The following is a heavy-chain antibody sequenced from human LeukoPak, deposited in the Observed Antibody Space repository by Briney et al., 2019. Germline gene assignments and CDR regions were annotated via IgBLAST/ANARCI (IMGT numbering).Heavy chain of an antibody. D-gene: IGHD3-16*01. J-gene: IGHJ4*02. CDR3: ARHHTSSKPIDY. CDR2: VYSTGHT. V-gene: IGHV4-39*01. Sequence: SETLSLTCNVSGASISSSSYYWGWIRQPPGKGLEWIGSVYSTGHTNYNLSLKSRVTMSIDTSENQLSLKLTSVTAADTAMYYCARHHTSSKPIDYWGQGTLVTVSS. CDR1: GASISSSSYY.